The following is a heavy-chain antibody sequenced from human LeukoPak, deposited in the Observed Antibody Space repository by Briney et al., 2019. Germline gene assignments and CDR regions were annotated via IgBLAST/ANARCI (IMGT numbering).Heavy chain of an antibody. CDR2: ISYDGSNK. J-gene: IGHJ4*02. CDR3: ARDAVD. Sequence: GGSLRLSCAASGFTFSSYAMHWVRQAPGKGLEWVAVISYDGSNKYYADSVKGRFTISRDNFKNTLYLQMNSLRAEDTAVYYCARDAVDWGQGTLVTVSS. V-gene: IGHV3-30-3*01. CDR1: GFTFSSYA.